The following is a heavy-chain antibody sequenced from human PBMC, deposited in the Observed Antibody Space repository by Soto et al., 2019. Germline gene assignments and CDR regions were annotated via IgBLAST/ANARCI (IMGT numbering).Heavy chain of an antibody. CDR3: ARGVVASYDGFAV. Sequence: QLQLQESGSGLLKPSQTLALTCGVSDGSISSGAYSWSWIRQPPGKGLEWIGHIYHTGTTYDNPSLTSPAATSMDNSKNQISRTLTSLAAADTAVSYCARGVVASYDGFAVWGQGTTVTVSS. CDR2: IYHTGTT. V-gene: IGHV4-30-2*01. J-gene: IGHJ6*02. CDR1: DGSISSGAYS. D-gene: IGHD2-15*01.